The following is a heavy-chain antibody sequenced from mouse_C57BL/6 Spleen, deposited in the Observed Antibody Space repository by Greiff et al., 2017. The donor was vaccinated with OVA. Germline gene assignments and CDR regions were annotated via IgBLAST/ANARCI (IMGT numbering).Heavy chain of an antibody. Sequence: EVQLQQSGPELVKPGASVKISCKASGYTFTDYYMNWVKQSHGKSLEWIGDINPNNGGTSYNQKFKGKATLTVDKSSSTAYMELRSLTSEDSAVYYCARGGDYDGYFDGWGTGTTVTVSS. D-gene: IGHD2-4*01. J-gene: IGHJ1*03. CDR2: INPNNGGT. CDR3: ARGGDYDGYFDG. V-gene: IGHV1-26*01. CDR1: GYTFTDYY.